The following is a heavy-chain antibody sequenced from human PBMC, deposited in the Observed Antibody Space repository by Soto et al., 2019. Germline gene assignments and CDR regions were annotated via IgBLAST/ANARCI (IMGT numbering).Heavy chain of an antibody. CDR2: INSDGSST. V-gene: IGHV3-74*01. D-gene: IGHD6-19*01. J-gene: IGHJ6*02. Sequence: PGGSLRLSCAASGFTFSSYWMHWVRQAPGKGLVWVSRINSDGSSTSYADSVKGRFTIPRDNAKNTLYLQMNSLRAEDTAVYYCESGIAVAGRGYYYYGMDVWGQGTTVTVSS. CDR3: ESGIAVAGRGYYYYGMDV. CDR1: GFTFSSYW.